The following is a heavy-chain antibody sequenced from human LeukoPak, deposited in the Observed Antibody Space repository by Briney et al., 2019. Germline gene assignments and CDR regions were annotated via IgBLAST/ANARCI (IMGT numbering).Heavy chain of an antibody. CDR3: ARGGDGYNPLFDY. CDR1: GGSISSYY. Sequence: SETLPLTCTVSGGSISSYYWSWIRQPPGKGLEWIGYIYYSGSTNYNPSLKSRVTISVDTSKNQFSLKLSSVTAADTAVYYCARGGDGYNPLFDYWGQGTLVTVSS. D-gene: IGHD5-24*01. V-gene: IGHV4-59*01. J-gene: IGHJ4*02. CDR2: IYYSGST.